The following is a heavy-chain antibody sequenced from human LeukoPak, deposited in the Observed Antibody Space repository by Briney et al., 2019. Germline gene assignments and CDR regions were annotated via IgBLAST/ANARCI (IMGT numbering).Heavy chain of an antibody. Sequence: SETLSLTCAVYGGSFSGYYWSWIRQPPGKGLEWIGEINHSGSANYNPSLKSRVTISVDTSKKQFYLQLSSVTAEDTAVYYCARGFKYQLRPGRYYYYYMDVWGKGTTVTVSS. D-gene: IGHD2-2*01. CDR1: GGSFSGYY. J-gene: IGHJ6*03. V-gene: IGHV4-34*01. CDR2: INHSGSA. CDR3: ARGFKYQLRPGRYYYYYMDV.